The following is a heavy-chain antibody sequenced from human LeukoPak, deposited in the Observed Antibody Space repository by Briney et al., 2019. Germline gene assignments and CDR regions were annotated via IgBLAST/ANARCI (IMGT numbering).Heavy chain of an antibody. CDR2: ISGSGGSS. CDR1: GFTFSNYA. J-gene: IGHJ4*02. V-gene: IGHV3-23*01. D-gene: IGHD5-18*01. CDR3: AKGVDTAMVYALDY. Sequence: GGSLRLSCAASGFTFSNYAMSWVRQAPRKGLEWVSSISGSGGSSYYAASVKGRFTISRDNSKNTLYLQMNSLRAEDTAVYYCAKGVDTAMVYALDYWGQGTLVTVSS.